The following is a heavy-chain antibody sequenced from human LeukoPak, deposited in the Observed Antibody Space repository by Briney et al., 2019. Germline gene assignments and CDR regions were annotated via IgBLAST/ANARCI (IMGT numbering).Heavy chain of an antibody. Sequence: PGGSLRLSCAASGFTFSDYYMSWSRQAPGKGLEWVSYISSSGSTIYYADSVKGRFTISRDNAKNSLYLQMNSLRAEDTAVYYCARDTGGDYVWGSYRYYFDYWGQGTLVTVSS. D-gene: IGHD3-16*02. V-gene: IGHV3-11*01. J-gene: IGHJ4*02. CDR3: ARDTGGDYVWGSYRYYFDY. CDR2: ISSSGSTI. CDR1: GFTFSDYY.